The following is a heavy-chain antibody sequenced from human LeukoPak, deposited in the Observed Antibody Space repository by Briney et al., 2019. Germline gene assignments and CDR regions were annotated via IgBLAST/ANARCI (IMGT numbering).Heavy chain of an antibody. Sequence: GGLRLSCAAFGFTFDDYGMSWVRQAPGKGLEWVSAISGSGGSTYYADSVKGRFTISRDNSKNTLYLQMNSLRAEDTAVYYCANAAWNYESSDYWGQGTLVTVSS. CDR3: ANAAWNYESSDY. CDR2: ISGSGGST. CDR1: GFTFDDYG. J-gene: IGHJ4*02. D-gene: IGHD1-7*01. V-gene: IGHV3-23*01.